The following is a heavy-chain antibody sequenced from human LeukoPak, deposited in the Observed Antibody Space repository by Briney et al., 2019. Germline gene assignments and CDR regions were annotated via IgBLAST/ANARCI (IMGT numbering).Heavy chain of an antibody. Sequence: GGSLRLSCAASGFTFSRYWMSWVRQAPGKGLEWVANIKQDGSEKYYVESVKGRFTVSRDNARNSLYLQMNSLRAEDTAVYYCARLGGGLQFLVDYWGQGTLVTVSS. CDR1: GFTFSRYW. CDR2: IKQDGSEK. J-gene: IGHJ4*02. D-gene: IGHD3-16*01. V-gene: IGHV3-7*01. CDR3: ARLGGGLQFLVDY.